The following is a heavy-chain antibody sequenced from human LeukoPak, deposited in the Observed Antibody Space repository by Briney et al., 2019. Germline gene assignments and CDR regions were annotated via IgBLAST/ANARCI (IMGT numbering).Heavy chain of an antibody. J-gene: IGHJ4*02. D-gene: IGHD3-9*01. CDR1: GGSISSSSYY. Sequence: PSETLSLTCTVSGGSISSSSYYWGWIRQPPGKGLEWIGSIYYSGSTYYNPSLKSRVTISVDTSKNQFSLKLSSVTAADTAVYYCARLMTGSTSTIDYWGQGTLVTVSS. V-gene: IGHV4-39*07. CDR3: ARLMTGSTSTIDY. CDR2: IYYSGST.